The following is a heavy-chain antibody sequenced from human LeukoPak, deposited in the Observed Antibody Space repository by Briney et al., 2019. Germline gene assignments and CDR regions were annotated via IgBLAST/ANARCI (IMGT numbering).Heavy chain of an antibody. CDR1: GDSVSGISFY. CDR2: IQYSGST. J-gene: IGHJ4*02. D-gene: IGHD3-22*01. Sequence: SETLSLTCTVSGDSVSGISFYWSWIRQPPRKGLQYIGYIQYSGSTNYNHSLKSRVTISVDTSKNQFSLKLSSVTAADTAVYYCARYYDSSGYWSTPHFDYWGQGTLVTVCS. V-gene: IGHV4-61*01. CDR3: ARYYDSSGYWSTPHFDY.